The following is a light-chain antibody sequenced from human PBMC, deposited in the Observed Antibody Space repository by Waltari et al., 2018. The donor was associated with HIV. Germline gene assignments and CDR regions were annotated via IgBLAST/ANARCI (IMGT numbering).Light chain of an antibody. CDR1: QNINYW. J-gene: IGKJ1*01. Sequence: DIQMTQSPSTLSASVGDRVTITCRAGQNINYWLAWYQQRPGKAPKLLIYKASSLESGVPSRFSGSGSGTEFSLTISSLQPDDFATYYCQQYKSSSSTFGQGTTVDIK. V-gene: IGKV1-5*03. CDR2: KAS. CDR3: QQYKSSSST.